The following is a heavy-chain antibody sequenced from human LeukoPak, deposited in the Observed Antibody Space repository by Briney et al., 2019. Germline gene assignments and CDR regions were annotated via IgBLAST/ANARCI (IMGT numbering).Heavy chain of an antibody. CDR1: GFTFSRYW. CDR2: IKQDESEK. J-gene: IGHJ4*02. CDR3: ARDIIEGPTKHDY. V-gene: IGHV3-7*03. D-gene: IGHD1-1*01. Sequence: QPGGSLRLSCAASGFTFSRYWMRWVGQAPGKGLEWVANIKQDESEKYYVDSVKGRFTISRDNAKNSLYLQMNSLRAEDTAVYYCARDIIEGPTKHDYWGQGILVTVSS.